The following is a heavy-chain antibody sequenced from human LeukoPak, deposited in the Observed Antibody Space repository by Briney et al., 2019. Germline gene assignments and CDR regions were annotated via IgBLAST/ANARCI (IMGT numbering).Heavy chain of an antibody. J-gene: IGHJ4*02. V-gene: IGHV4-59*01. CDR2: IYYSGGT. CDR3: ARGPKAYCGGDCYLDY. CDR1: GGSISSYY. Sequence: SETLSLTCTVSGGSISSYYWSWIRQPPGKGLEWIGYIYYSGGTNYNPSLKSRVTISVDTSKNQFSLKLTSVTAADTAVYYCARGPKAYCGGDCYLDYWGQGTLVTVSS. D-gene: IGHD2-21*02.